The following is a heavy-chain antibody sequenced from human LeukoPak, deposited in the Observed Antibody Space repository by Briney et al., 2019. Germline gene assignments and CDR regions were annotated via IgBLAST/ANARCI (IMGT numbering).Heavy chain of an antibody. CDR1: GYSFTSHY. CDR2: INPSGSST. Sequence: ASVKVSCKASGYSFTSHYMHWVRQAPGQGLEWMGLINPSGSSTLYAQKFQGRVTMTRDMSTTTDYMELSSLRSEDTAVYYCARGVRIAVAGPRRFDPWGQGTLVTVSS. V-gene: IGHV1-46*01. D-gene: IGHD6-19*01. CDR3: ARGVRIAVAGPRRFDP. J-gene: IGHJ5*02.